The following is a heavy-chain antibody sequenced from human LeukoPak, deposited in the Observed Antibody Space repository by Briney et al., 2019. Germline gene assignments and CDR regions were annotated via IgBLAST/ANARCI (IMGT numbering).Heavy chain of an antibody. CDR2: IYYSGST. CDR3: VAYYDTAFDI. CDR1: GGSISSYY. Sequence: SETLSLTCTVSGGSISSYYWSWIRQPPGKGLEWIGYIYYSGSTNYNPSLKSRVTISVDTSENQFSLKLSSVTAAHTAVYYCVAYYDTAFDIWGQGTMVTVSS. D-gene: IGHD3-22*01. V-gene: IGHV4-59*01. J-gene: IGHJ3*02.